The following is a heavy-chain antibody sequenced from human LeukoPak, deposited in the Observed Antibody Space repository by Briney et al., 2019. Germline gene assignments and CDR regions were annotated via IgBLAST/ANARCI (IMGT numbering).Heavy chain of an antibody. CDR2: INSDGSST. V-gene: IGHV3-74*01. CDR1: GFTFSSYA. Sequence: GGSLRLSCAASGFTFSSYAMHWVRQAPGKGLVWVSRINSDGSSTSYADSVKGRFTISRDNAKNTLYLQMNSLRAEDTAVYYCARDSITIFGVVMYYYMDVWGKGTTVTVSS. J-gene: IGHJ6*03. CDR3: ARDSITIFGVVMYYYMDV. D-gene: IGHD3-3*01.